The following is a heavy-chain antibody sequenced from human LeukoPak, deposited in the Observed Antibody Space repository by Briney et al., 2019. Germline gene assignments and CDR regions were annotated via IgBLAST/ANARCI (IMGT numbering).Heavy chain of an antibody. CDR3: AKDWSKEQLWLLPDY. CDR2: ISHDGGYK. J-gene: IGHJ4*02. D-gene: IGHD5-18*01. CDR1: GFTFSSYG. Sequence: PGGSLRLSCAASGFTFSSYGMHWVRQAPGKGLEWVAVISHDGGYKYYADSVKGRFTISRDNSKNTLYLQMNSLRAEDTAVYYCAKDWSKEQLWLLPDYWGQGTLVTVSS. V-gene: IGHV3-30*18.